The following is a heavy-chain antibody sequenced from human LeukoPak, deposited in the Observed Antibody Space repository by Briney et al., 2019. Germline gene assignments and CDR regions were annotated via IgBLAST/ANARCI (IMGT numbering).Heavy chain of an antibody. D-gene: IGHD6-6*01. CDR3: ARIGYSSSSFDY. Sequence: GGSLRLSCAASGFTFSSYGMHWVRQAPGKGLEWVAVIWYDGSNKYYADSVKGRFTISRDNAKNSVYLQMNSLRVEDTAVYFCARIGYSSSSFDYWGQGTLVTVSS. CDR2: IWYDGSNK. J-gene: IGHJ4*02. CDR1: GFTFSSYG. V-gene: IGHV3-33*01.